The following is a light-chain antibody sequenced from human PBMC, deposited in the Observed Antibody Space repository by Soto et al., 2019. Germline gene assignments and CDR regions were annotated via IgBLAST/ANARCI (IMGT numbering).Light chain of an antibody. Sequence: EIVLTQSPGTLSLSPGERATLSCRASQSVSSSYLAWYQHKPGQAPRLLIYGASSRATGIPHRFSGSGSGTDFTLTISRLEPEDFAVYYCQQRSDWPRTFGQGTKLEIK. CDR3: QQRSDWPRT. CDR2: GAS. CDR1: QSVSSSY. J-gene: IGKJ2*01. V-gene: IGKV3D-20*02.